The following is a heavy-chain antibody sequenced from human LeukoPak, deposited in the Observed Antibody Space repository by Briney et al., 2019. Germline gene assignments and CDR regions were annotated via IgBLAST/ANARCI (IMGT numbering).Heavy chain of an antibody. V-gene: IGHV4-39*07. CDR3: ARGLRTGTTGSDNDY. Sequence: SETLSLTCSVSGGSISSSSYYWGWIRQPPGKGLEWVGLIYYSGSTYYNPSLKSRVTISVDTSKNQFSLKLSSVTAADTAVYYCARGLRTGTTGSDNDYWGQGTLVTVSS. CDR2: IYYSGST. CDR1: GGSISSSSYY. J-gene: IGHJ4*02. D-gene: IGHD1-1*01.